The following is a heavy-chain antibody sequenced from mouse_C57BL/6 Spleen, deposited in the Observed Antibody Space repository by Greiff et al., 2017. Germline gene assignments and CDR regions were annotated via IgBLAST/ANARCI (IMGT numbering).Heavy chain of an antibody. CDR3: ARSRYWDAMDY. D-gene: IGHD2-14*01. Sequence: VQLQQPDAELVKPGASVKLSCKASGYTFTDHTIHWMKQRPEQGLEWIGYIYPRDGSTKYNEKFKGKATLTADKSSSTAYMLLNSLTSADAEVYFCARSRYWDAMDYWGQGTSVTVSS. CDR2: IYPRDGST. J-gene: IGHJ4*01. V-gene: IGHV1-78*01. CDR1: GYTFTDHT.